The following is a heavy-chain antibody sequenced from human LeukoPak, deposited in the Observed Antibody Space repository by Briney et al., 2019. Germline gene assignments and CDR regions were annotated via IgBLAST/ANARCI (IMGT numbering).Heavy chain of an antibody. CDR3: ARVGDGNFDY. Sequence: SETLSLTCTVSDGSISTYYWSWIRQPAGKGLEWIGRIYTTGSTNYNPSLKSRLIVSIDTSKNQYSLKLSSVTAADTAVYYCARVGDGNFDYWGQGTLVTVTS. J-gene: IGHJ4*02. CDR2: IYTTGST. V-gene: IGHV4-4*07. CDR1: DGSISTYY.